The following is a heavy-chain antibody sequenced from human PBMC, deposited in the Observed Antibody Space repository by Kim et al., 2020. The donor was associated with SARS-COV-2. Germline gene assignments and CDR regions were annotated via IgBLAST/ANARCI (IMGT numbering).Heavy chain of an antibody. Sequence: GGSLRLSCAASGFTFSSYGMHWVRQAPGKGLEWVAVIWYDGSNKYYADSVKGRFTISRDNSKNTLYLQMNSLRAEDTAVYYCAKDGGELWLADYWGQGTLVTVSS. V-gene: IGHV3-33*06. CDR3: AKDGGELWLADY. J-gene: IGHJ4*02. CDR1: GFTFSSYG. CDR2: IWYDGSNK. D-gene: IGHD5-18*01.